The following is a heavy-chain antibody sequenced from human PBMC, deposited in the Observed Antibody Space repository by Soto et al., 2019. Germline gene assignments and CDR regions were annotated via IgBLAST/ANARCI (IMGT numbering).Heavy chain of an antibody. Sequence: QVQLVQSGAEVKKPGSSVKVSCKASGGTFSSYTISWVRQAPGQGLEWMGRIIPILGTASYAQKFQGRVTITADKSTSTAYMELSSLRSEDTAVYYCARENSPGSYGYWGQGTLVTVSS. J-gene: IGHJ4*02. CDR1: GGTFSSYT. D-gene: IGHD3-10*01. CDR3: ARENSPGSYGY. V-gene: IGHV1-69*08. CDR2: IIPILGTA.